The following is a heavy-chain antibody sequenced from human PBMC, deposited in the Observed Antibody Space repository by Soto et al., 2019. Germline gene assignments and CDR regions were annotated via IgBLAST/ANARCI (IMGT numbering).Heavy chain of an antibody. D-gene: IGHD3-16*02. CDR2: ISGADDTT. Sequence: EVRLLESGGGLVQPGGSLRLSCEGSGFTLSNYGMDWVRQAPGKGLEWISFISGADDTTYYADSVKGRFIISRDNSKNTLYLQMNSLRAEDTAIYYCAKSFTQSNVWRAYRHKTHFDYWGQGALVTVTS. J-gene: IGHJ4*02. CDR3: AKSFTQSNVWRAYRHKTHFDY. V-gene: IGHV3-23*01. CDR1: GFTLSNYG.